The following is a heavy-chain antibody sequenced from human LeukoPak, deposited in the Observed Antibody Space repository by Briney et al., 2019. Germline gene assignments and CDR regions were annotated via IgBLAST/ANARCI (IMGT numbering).Heavy chain of an antibody. CDR1: GDSVSSNSAA. CDR3: ARELRSTLLYYYYMDV. Sequence: SQTLSLTCAISGDSVSSNSAAWNWIRQSPSRGLEWLGRTYYRSKWYNDYAVSVKSRITINPDSSKNQFSLQLNSVTPEDTAVYYCARELRSTLLYYYYMDVWGKGTTVTVSS. CDR2: TYYRSKWYN. J-gene: IGHJ6*03. D-gene: IGHD2-15*01. V-gene: IGHV6-1*01.